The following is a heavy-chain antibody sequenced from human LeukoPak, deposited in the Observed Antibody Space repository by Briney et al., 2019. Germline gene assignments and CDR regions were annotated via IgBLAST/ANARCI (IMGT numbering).Heavy chain of an antibody. Sequence: PGGSLRLSCAASGFTFSSYSMNWVRQAPGKGLEWVSSISSSSSSYIYYADSVKGRFTISRDNAKNSLYLQMNSLRAEDTAVYYCARGLYDYVWGSYRYTPDYWGQGTLVTVSS. V-gene: IGHV3-21*01. D-gene: IGHD3-16*02. CDR2: ISSSSSSYI. CDR1: GFTFSSYS. CDR3: ARGLYDYVWGSYRYTPDY. J-gene: IGHJ4*02.